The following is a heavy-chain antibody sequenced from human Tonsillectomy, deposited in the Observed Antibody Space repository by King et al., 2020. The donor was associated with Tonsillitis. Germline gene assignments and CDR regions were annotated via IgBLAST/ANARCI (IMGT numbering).Heavy chain of an antibody. D-gene: IGHD3-22*01. CDR1: GFTFSSYE. V-gene: IGHV3-48*03. J-gene: IGHJ5*02. CDR2: INRSGSTI. CDR3: ARDGGLVGP. Sequence: VQLVESGGGLVQPGGSLRLSCAVSGFTFSSYEMNWVRQAPGKGLEWVSYINRSGSTIYYADSVKGRITIFRDNAKNSLYLQMNSLRAEDTAVYYCARDGGLVGPWGQGTLVTVSS.